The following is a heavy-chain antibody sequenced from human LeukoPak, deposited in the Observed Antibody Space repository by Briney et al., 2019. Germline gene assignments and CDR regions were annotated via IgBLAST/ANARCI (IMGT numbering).Heavy chain of an antibody. D-gene: IGHD4-17*01. J-gene: IGHJ4*02. Sequence: ASVKVSCTASGYTFTSYGISWVRQAPGQGLEWMGWISAYNGNTNYAQKSQGRVTMTTDTSTSTAYMELRSLRSDDTAVYYCARDLYGDWIDYWGQGTLVTVSS. CDR2: ISAYNGNT. CDR3: ARDLYGDWIDY. CDR1: GYTFTSYG. V-gene: IGHV1-18*01.